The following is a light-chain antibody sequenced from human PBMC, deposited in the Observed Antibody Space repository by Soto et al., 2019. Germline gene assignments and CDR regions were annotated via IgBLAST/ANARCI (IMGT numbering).Light chain of an antibody. J-gene: IGLJ1*01. CDR1: SSDVGSYSL. V-gene: IGLV2-23*01. CDR3: YTYAGGSTYL. Sequence: QSALTQPASVSGSPGQSITISCTGTSSDVGSYSLLSWYQNHPGKAPKLIIYEDIKGPSGVSNRFSGSKSGNTASLRISGLQAEDEADYYCYTYAGGSTYLFGTGTKLTVL. CDR2: EDI.